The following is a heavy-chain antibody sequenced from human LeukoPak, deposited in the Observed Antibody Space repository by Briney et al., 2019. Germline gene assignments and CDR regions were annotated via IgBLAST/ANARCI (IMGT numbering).Heavy chain of an antibody. CDR2: IYYSGSA. Sequence: SETLSLTCTVSGGSISSYYWSRIRQPPGKGLEWIGCIYYSGSANYNASLKSRVTISVDTSKNQFSLKLSSVTAADTAVYYCARHEGVAGGRDYYYYGLDVWGQGTTVTVSS. V-gene: IGHV4-59*08. CDR3: ARHEGVAGGRDYYYYGLDV. J-gene: IGHJ6*02. CDR1: GGSISSYY. D-gene: IGHD6-19*01.